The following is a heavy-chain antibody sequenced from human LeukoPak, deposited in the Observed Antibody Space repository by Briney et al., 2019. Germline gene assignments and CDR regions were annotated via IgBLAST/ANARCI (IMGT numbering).Heavy chain of an antibody. CDR3: ARHVWLQPFDY. CDR1: GGSISSGGYS. CDR2: IYYSGST. J-gene: IGHJ4*02. D-gene: IGHD3-9*01. V-gene: IGHV4-61*08. Sequence: SETLSLTCAVSGGSISSGGYSWSWIRQSPGKGLEWIGYIYYSGSTNYNPSLKSRVTISVDTSKNQFSLKLSSVTAADTAVYYCARHVWLQPFDYWGQGTLVTVSS.